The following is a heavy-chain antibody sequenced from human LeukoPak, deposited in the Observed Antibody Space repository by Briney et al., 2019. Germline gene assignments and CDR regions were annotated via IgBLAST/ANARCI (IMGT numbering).Heavy chain of an antibody. V-gene: IGHV1-2*02. J-gene: IGHJ6*03. D-gene: IGHD3-10*01. CDR1: GYTFTSYG. Sequence: ASVKVSCKASGYTFTSYGISWVRQAPGQGLQWMGWINPNSGGTNYAQKFRGRVTMTRDTSISTAYMELSRLRSDDTAVYYCARVAGAYGSGSGGYYYYYYYMDVWGKGTTVTISS. CDR3: ARVAGAYGSGSGGYYYYYYYMDV. CDR2: INPNSGGT.